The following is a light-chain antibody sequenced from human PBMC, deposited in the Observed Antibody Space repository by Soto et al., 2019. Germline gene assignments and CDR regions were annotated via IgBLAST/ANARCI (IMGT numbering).Light chain of an antibody. V-gene: IGKV3-15*01. Sequence: EIVMTQSPATLSVSPGERATLSCRASQSVSSNLAWYQQKPGQAPRLLIYGASTRATGIPARFIGSGSGTEFTLTISSLQSEDFAVYYCQQYGSSPLTFGGGTKVEVK. CDR2: GAS. CDR1: QSVSSN. CDR3: QQYGSSPLT. J-gene: IGKJ4*01.